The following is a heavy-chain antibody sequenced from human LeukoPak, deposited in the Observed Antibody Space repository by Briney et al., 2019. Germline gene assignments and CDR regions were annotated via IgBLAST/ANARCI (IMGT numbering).Heavy chain of an antibody. CDR3: ARTDYYDFWSGYIGFFDY. Sequence: KPSETLSLTCTVSGGSISSSSYYWGWIRQPPGKGLEWIGSIYYSGSTYYNPSLKGRVTISVDTSKNQFSLKLSSVTAADTAVYYCARTDYYDFWSGYIGFFDYWGQGTLVTVSS. D-gene: IGHD3-3*01. CDR2: IYYSGST. V-gene: IGHV4-39*01. J-gene: IGHJ4*02. CDR1: GGSISSSSYY.